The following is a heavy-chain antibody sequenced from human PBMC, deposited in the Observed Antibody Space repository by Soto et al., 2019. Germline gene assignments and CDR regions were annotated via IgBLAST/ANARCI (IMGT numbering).Heavy chain of an antibody. V-gene: IGHV5-51*01. CDR3: ARSADYYDSSGLTSYYFDY. D-gene: IGHD3-22*01. Sequence: PGESLKISCKGSGYNFSSQWIAWVRQKPGKGLEWMGIVYPGDAETRYSPSFQGQVTISADKSISTAYLQWSSLKASDTAMYYCARSADYYDSSGLTSYYFDYWGQGTLVTVSS. CDR2: VYPGDAET. J-gene: IGHJ4*02. CDR1: GYNFSSQW.